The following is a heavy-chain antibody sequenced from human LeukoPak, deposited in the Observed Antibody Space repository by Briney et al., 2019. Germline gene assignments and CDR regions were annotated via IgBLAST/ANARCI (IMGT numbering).Heavy chain of an antibody. CDR1: GFTSSSYA. CDR2: ISGSGGST. Sequence: GGSLRLSCAASGFTSSSYAMSWVRQAPGKGLEWVSAISGSGGSTYYADSVKGRFTISRDNSKNTLYLQMNSLRAEDTAVYYCAKDRTARSTVTTCGYWGQGTLVTVSS. J-gene: IGHJ4*02. CDR3: AKDRTARSTVTTCGY. V-gene: IGHV3-23*01. D-gene: IGHD4-17*01.